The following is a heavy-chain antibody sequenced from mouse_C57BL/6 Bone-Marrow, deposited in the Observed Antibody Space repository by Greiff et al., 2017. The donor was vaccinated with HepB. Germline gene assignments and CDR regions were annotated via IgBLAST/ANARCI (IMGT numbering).Heavy chain of an antibody. CDR2: INPSSGYT. CDR3: ARSVYGNYVNYFDY. V-gene: IGHV1-4*01. CDR1: GYTFTSYT. J-gene: IGHJ2*01. Sequence: VKLVESGAELARPGASVKMSCKASGYTFTSYTMHWVKQRPGQGLEWIGYINPSSGYTKYNQKFKDKATLTADKSSSTAYMQLSSLTSEDSAVYYCARSVYGNYVNYFDYWGQGTTLTVSS. D-gene: IGHD2-1*01.